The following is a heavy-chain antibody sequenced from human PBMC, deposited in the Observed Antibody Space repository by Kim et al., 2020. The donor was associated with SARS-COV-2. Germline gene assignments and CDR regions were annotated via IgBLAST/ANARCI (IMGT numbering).Heavy chain of an antibody. V-gene: IGHV3-7*01. CDR2: NPDGSKK. CDR3: ARSIDY. Sequence: NPDGSKKYYVDSAKGRFKSARDKAKISLKLQMNSLRAEDTAVYYCARSIDYWGQGILVTVSS. J-gene: IGHJ4*02. D-gene: IGHD2-21*01.